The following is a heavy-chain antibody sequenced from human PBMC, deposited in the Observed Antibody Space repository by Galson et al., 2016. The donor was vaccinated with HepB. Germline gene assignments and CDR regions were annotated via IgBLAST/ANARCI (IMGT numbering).Heavy chain of an antibody. CDR2: ISPHTGNT. CDR1: GYTFTIYD. D-gene: IGHD2-8*02. CDR3: ARILCTGRVCRFDP. J-gene: IGHJ5*02. Sequence: SVKVSCKASGYTFTIYDITWVRQVPGQGLEWMGRISPHTGNTNSAQKVQGRLTMTTNTSTTTANMELRSLRFDDTAIYYCARILCTGRVCRFDPWGQGTLVSVSS. V-gene: IGHV1-18*01.